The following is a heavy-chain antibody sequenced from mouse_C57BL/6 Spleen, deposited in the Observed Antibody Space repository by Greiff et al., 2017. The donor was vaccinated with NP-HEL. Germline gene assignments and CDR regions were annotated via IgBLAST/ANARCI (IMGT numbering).Heavy chain of an antibody. V-gene: IGHV5-6*01. CDR2: ISNGGSYT. D-gene: IGHD2-3*01. CDR3: ARGYDNYFDY. CDR1: GFTFSSYG. Sequence: EVMLVESGGDLVKPGGSLKLSCAASGFTFSSYGMSWVRQTPDKRLEWVATISNGGSYTYYPDSVKGRFTISRDNAKNTLYLQMSSLKSEDTAMYYCARGYDNYFDYWGQGTTLTVSS. J-gene: IGHJ2*01.